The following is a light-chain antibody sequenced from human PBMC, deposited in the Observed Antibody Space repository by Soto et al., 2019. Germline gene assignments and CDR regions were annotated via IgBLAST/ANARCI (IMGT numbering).Light chain of an antibody. V-gene: IGKV3-20*01. CDR1: QSVSNNY. Sequence: EIVLTQSPGTLSLSPGERSTPSSMASQSVSNNYLAWYQQKPGQAPRLLIYGASNRATGIPDRFSGSGSGTDFTLTISRLEPEDFAVYYCQQYGRSGTFGQGTKVDIK. J-gene: IGKJ1*01. CDR2: GAS. CDR3: QQYGRSGT.